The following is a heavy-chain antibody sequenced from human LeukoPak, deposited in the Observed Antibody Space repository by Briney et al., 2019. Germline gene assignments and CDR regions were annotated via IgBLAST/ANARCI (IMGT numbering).Heavy chain of an antibody. CDR1: GGSISYSSYY. J-gene: IGHJ4*02. D-gene: IGHD2-15*01. Sequence: SETLSLTCTVSGGSISYSSYYWGWIRQPPGKGLEWIGSIYYTGSSYYNPSLKSRVTISVDTSKNQFSLKLRSVTAADTAVYYCARDCSGGSCFSGPFEYRGQGTLVTVSS. CDR2: IYYTGSS. CDR3: ARDCSGGSCFSGPFEY. V-gene: IGHV4-39*02.